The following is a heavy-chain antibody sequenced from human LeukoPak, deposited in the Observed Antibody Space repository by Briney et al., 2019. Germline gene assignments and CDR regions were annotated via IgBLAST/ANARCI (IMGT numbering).Heavy chain of an antibody. Sequence: GGSLRLSCAASGFAFNIYSLNWVRQTPGKRLEWVSYITGGSNNILYADSVKGRFTISRDNAKNSLYLQMNSLRAEDTAVYYCARDPPGIVGATYYYYGMDVWGQGTTVTVSS. CDR1: GFAFNIYS. CDR3: ARDPPGIVGATYYYYGMDV. V-gene: IGHV3-48*04. CDR2: ITGGSNNI. D-gene: IGHD1-26*01. J-gene: IGHJ6*02.